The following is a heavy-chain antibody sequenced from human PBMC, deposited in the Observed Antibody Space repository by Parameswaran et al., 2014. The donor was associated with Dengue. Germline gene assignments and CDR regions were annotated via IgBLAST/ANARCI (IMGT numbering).Heavy chain of an antibody. J-gene: IGHJ5*02. CDR3: AELRYCDGDSCYSSGESWFDP. D-gene: IGHD2-15*01. V-gene: IGHV1-18*01. CDR2: ISAQNGNT. Sequence: WVRQAPGQGLEWMGWISAQNGNTNYAQKFQGRVTMTTDTSTSTAYMELRSLRSDDTAVYYCAELRYCDGDSCYSSGESWFDPWGQGSLVTVSS.